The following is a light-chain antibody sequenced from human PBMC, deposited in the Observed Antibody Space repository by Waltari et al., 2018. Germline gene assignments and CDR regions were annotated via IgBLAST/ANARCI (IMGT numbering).Light chain of an antibody. CDR3: CSYAGSSTYV. V-gene: IGLV2-23*01. CDR2: EGS. J-gene: IGLJ1*01. CDR1: SSYVWSYNI. Sequence: QSALTQPASVSGSPGQSITISCTGTSSYVWSYNIVSWYQQHPGKAPKLMIYEGSKRPSGVSNRFSGSKSGNTASLTISGLQAEDEADYYCCSYAGSSTYVFGTGTKVTVL.